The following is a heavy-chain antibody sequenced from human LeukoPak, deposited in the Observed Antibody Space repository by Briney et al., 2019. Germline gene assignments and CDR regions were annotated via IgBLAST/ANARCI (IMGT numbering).Heavy chain of an antibody. CDR2: ITSSSTTI. V-gene: IGHV3-48*01. CDR3: AREPRGYAFDI. CDR1: GFTLSSYS. J-gene: IGHJ3*02. Sequence: GGSLRLSCAASGFTLSSYSMNWVRQAPGKGLEWVSFITSSSTTISYADSLKRRFTISRDNPKNSLYLQMNTLRAEDTAVYYCAREPRGYAFDIWGQGTMVTVSS.